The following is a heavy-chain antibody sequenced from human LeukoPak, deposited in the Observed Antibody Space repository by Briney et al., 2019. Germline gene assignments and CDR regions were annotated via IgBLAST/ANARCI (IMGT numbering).Heavy chain of an antibody. CDR1: GGSISSSNW. Sequence: PSETLSLTCTVSGGSISSSNWWSWVRQPAGKGLEWIGRIYTSGSTNYNPSLKSRVTMSVDTSKNQFSLKLSSVTAADTAVYYCASGSSWYPYWGQGTLVTVSS. CDR2: IYTSGST. D-gene: IGHD6-13*01. V-gene: IGHV4-4*07. J-gene: IGHJ4*02. CDR3: ASGSSWYPY.